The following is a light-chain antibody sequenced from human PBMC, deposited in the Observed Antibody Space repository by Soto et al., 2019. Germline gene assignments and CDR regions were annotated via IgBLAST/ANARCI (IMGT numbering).Light chain of an antibody. CDR3: QSRDSSHVL. CDR2: ANS. V-gene: IGLV1-40*01. J-gene: IGLJ2*01. Sequence: QSVLTQPPSVSGAPGQRVTISCTGSSSNIGAGYDVHWYQHLPGTAPKLLIYANSNRPSGVPDRFSGSKSGTSASLAITGLQTEDEADYYCQSRDSSHVLFGGGTKLTVL. CDR1: SSNIGAGYD.